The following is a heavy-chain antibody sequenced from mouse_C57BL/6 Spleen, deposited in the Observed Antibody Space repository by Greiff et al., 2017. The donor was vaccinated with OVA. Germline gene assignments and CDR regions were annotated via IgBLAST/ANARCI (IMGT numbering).Heavy chain of an antibody. J-gene: IGHJ2*01. CDR1: GYAFTNYL. CDR3: ARSSADFDY. V-gene: IGHV1-54*01. CDR2: INPASGGT. D-gene: IGHD3-1*01. Sequence: VMLVESGAELVRPGTSVKVSCKASGYAFTNYLIEWVKQRPGQGLEWIGVINPASGGTNYNEKFKGKATLTADKSSSTAYMQLSSLTSEDSAVYFCARSSADFDYWGQGTTLTVSS.